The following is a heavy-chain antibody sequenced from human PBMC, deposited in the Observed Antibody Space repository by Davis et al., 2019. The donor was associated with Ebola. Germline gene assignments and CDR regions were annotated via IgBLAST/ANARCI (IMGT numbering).Heavy chain of an antibody. CDR3: AEGGTNNFLGAN. D-gene: IGHD2-8*01. Sequence: PGGSLRLSCAVSGFTFSNYAMSWVRQAPGEGLEWVSGISASGADIKYADSVKGRFSISRDNSKNTLYLQMDSLRAEDTAVFYCAEGGTNNFLGANWGQGTLVTVSS. CDR1: GFTFSNYA. CDR2: ISASGADI. J-gene: IGHJ4*02. V-gene: IGHV3-23*01.